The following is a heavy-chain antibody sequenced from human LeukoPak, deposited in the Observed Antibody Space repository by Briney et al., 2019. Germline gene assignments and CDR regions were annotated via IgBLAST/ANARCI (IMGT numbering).Heavy chain of an antibody. CDR3: ATDIPRRVRGVVYSSFGMDV. V-gene: IGHV1-24*01. CDR1: GYTLTDLS. J-gene: IGHJ6*02. Sequence: GASVEVSCKVSGYTLTDLSMHWVRQAPGKGLEWLGGFDPEDGETIYAQKFQGRVTLAEDTSTDTAYMELSSLRSEDTAAYYCATDIPRRVRGVVYSSFGMDVWGQGTTVTVSS. D-gene: IGHD3-10*01. CDR2: FDPEDGET.